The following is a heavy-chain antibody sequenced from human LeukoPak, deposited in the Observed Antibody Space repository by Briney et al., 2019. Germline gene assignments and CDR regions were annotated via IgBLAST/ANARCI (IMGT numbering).Heavy chain of an antibody. D-gene: IGHD2-2*01. CDR2: IYNSGFT. V-gene: IGHV4-61*02. J-gene: IGHJ4*02. CDR1: GDSISRGTYY. Sequence: SQTLSLTCTVSGDTVSGDSISRGTYYWNWIRQPAGKGLEWIGRIYNSGFTNYNPSLKSRVTISVDTSKNQFSLKLSSVTAADTAAYYCARSTSRFDSWGQGTLVTVSS. CDR3: ARSTSRFDS.